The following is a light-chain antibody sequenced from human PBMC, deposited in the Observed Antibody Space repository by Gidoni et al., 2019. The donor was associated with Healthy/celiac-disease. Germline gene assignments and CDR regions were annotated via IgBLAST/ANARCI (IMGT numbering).Light chain of an antibody. CDR3: QQSYSTPPAWG. V-gene: IGKV1-39*01. J-gene: IGKJ1*01. CDR2: AAS. Sequence: DIQMTQSPSSLSASVGDRVTITCRASQSISSYLNWYQQKPGKAPKLLIYAASSLQSGVPSSFSGSGSGTDFTLTISSLQPEDFATYYCQQSYSTPPAWGFGQGTKVEIK. CDR1: QSISSY.